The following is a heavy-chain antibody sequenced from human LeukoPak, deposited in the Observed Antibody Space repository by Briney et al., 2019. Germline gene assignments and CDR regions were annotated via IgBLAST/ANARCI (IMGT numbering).Heavy chain of an antibody. Sequence: SVKVSCKASGGTFSSYTISWVRQAPGQGLEWMGRIIPILGIANYAQKFQGRVTITADKSTSTAYMELSSLRSEDTAVYYCARGYCSSTSCYGGIWFDPWGQGTLVTVSS. V-gene: IGHV1-69*02. CDR2: IIPILGIA. CDR3: ARGYCSSTSCYGGIWFDP. CDR1: GGTFSSYT. D-gene: IGHD2-2*01. J-gene: IGHJ5*02.